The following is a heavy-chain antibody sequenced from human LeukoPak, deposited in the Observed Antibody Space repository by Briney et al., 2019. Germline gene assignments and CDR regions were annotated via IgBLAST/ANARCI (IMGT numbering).Heavy chain of an antibody. V-gene: IGHV4-34*01. CDR3: AKSNGYGLIDI. CDR2: INHSGST. D-gene: IGHD3-22*01. J-gene: IGHJ3*02. Sequence: SETLSLTCAVYGGSFSGYYWSWIRQPPGRGLEWIGEINHSGSTNYNPSLKSRVTISLDTSRNQFSLKLNSVTAADTAVYYCAKSNGYGLIDIWGQGTMVTVSS. CDR1: GGSFSGYY.